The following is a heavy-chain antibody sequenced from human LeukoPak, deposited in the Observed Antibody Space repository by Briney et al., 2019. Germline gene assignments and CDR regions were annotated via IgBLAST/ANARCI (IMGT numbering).Heavy chain of an antibody. CDR1: GFTFSGAW. CDR2: IREDGTEK. V-gene: IGHV3-7*01. J-gene: IGHJ4*02. Sequence: GGSLRLSCTASGFTFSGAWMTWVRQAPGKGLEWVADIREDGTEKNYVDSVKGRFTISRDNAKNSLFLQMSNLRDDDTAIYYCARHVGISFWGQGTLVTVSS. D-gene: IGHD7-27*01. CDR3: ARHVGISF.